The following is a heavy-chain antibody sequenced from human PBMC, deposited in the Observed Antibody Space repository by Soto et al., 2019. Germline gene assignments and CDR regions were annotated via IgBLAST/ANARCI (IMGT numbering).Heavy chain of an antibody. CDR3: AGPWDCSGGTCHENWFDP. J-gene: IGHJ5*02. CDR2: IYYSGST. D-gene: IGHD2-15*01. V-gene: IGHV4-39*01. CDR1: GGSITSSTFS. Sequence: QLQLQESGPGLLKPSETLSLTCTVSGGSITSSTFSWGWIRQPPGKGLEWLGSIYYSGSTYYNPSLESRVTLSVDTYKNQLSLKLTSVPAADTAVYYCAGPWDCSGGTCHENWFDPWGQGSLVTVSS.